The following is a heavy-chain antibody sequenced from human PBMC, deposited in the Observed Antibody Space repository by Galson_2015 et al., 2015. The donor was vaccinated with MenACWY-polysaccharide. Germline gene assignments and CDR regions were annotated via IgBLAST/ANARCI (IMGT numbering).Heavy chain of an antibody. J-gene: IGHJ2*01. Sequence: LSLTCTVSGGSISSYYWNWIRQPPGKGLEWVGHINYSGSTNHNPSLKSRVTMSVDTSKNQFSLNLTSVTDADTAVYYCARAIAVAGQHRDFDRRGRGTLVTVSS. D-gene: IGHD6-19*01. CDR3: ARAIAVAGQHRDFDR. CDR2: INYSGST. V-gene: IGHV4-59*01. CDR1: GGSISSYY.